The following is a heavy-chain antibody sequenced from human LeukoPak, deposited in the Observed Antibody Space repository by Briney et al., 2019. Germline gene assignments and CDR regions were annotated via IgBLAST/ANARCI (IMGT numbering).Heavy chain of an antibody. D-gene: IGHD4-23*01. Sequence: SETLSLTCTVSGGSISSYCWSWIRQPPGKGLEWIGYIYHSGSTDYNPSIKSRVTISVDTSKSQFSLKLTSVTAADTAVYYCATLTTVVTAYYFDYWGQGTLVTVSS. CDR3: ATLTTVVTAYYFDY. V-gene: IGHV4-4*09. CDR1: GGSISSYC. CDR2: IYHSGST. J-gene: IGHJ4*02.